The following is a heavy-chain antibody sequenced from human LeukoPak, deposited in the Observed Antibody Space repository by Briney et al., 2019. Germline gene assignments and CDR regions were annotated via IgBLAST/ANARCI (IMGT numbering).Heavy chain of an antibody. Sequence: GASVKVSCKPSGYTFTDYAINWVRQAPGQGLEYMGWVNTNTGNPTYAQGFTGRFVFSSDSSVSTAYLQITSLKADDSAIYFCASCNDSSGYFAYWGQGTLVTVS. CDR3: ASCNDSSGYFAY. J-gene: IGHJ4*02. D-gene: IGHD3-22*01. CDR2: VNTNTGNP. V-gene: IGHV7-4-1*02. CDR1: GYTFTDYA.